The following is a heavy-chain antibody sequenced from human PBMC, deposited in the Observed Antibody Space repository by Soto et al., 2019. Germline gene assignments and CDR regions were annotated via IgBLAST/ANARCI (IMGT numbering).Heavy chain of an antibody. Sequence: EVSLVESGGGLVKPGGSLRLSCVASGFIFSDYSMNWVRQAPGKGLEWVAAISSSGGHTFYADSVKGRFTISRDNPKSSVFLQMSSLGGEDPAFYWCASLVGRSNFDSWGQGTLVTVSS. CDR3: ASLVGRSNFDS. CDR1: GFIFSDYS. J-gene: IGHJ4*02. V-gene: IGHV3-21*06. D-gene: IGHD3-10*01. CDR2: ISSSGGHT.